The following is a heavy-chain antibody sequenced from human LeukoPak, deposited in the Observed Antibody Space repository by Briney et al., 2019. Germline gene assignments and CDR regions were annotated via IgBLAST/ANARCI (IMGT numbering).Heavy chain of an antibody. V-gene: IGHV4-34*01. Sequence: SEILSLTCAVYGGSFSGYYWSWIRQSPGEGLEWIGEINHSGSTNYDPSLKSRVIISVDSSKNQFSLKLGSVTAADTAVYYCSGNRVRPVMGDYHYYGMDVWGPGTSVTVSS. CDR1: GGSFSGYY. CDR3: SGNRVRPVMGDYHYYGMDV. D-gene: IGHD1-26*01. CDR2: INHSGST. J-gene: IGHJ6*02.